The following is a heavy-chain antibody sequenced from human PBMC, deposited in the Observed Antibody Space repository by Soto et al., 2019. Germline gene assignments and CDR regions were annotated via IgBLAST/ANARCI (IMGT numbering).Heavy chain of an antibody. CDR1: RYTFTSYG. V-gene: IGHV1-18*04. CDR2: ISAYNGNT. J-gene: IGHJ5*02. CDR3: AEELPQGYSSSHGNWFEA. Sequence: ASVNVSWKASRYTFTSYGISWVSQGAGQGPEWMGWISAYNGNTYYAQKLQGRVTMTTDTYTSTAYMELRGLRCDDTDVYYCAEELPQGYSSSHGNWFEASGEGTLLTVSS. D-gene: IGHD1-26*01.